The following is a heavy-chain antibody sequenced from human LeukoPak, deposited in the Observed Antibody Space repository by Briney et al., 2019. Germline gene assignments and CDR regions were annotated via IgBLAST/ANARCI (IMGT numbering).Heavy chain of an antibody. J-gene: IGHJ6*03. V-gene: IGHV4-59*04. CDR3: ASFYCSGGSCYQYYSYYYMDV. D-gene: IGHD2-15*01. CDR1: GGSISSYY. Sequence: SETLSLTCTVSGGSISSYYWSWIRQPPGKGLEWIGYIYYSGSTYSNPSLQSRVTISVDTSKNQFSLKLNSVTAADTAVYYCASFYCSGGSCYQYYSYYYMDVWGKGTTVTISS. CDR2: IYYSGST.